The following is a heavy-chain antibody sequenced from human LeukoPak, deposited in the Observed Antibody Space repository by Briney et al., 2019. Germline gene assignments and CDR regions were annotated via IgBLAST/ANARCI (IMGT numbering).Heavy chain of an antibody. V-gene: IGHV4-59*01. J-gene: IGHJ4*02. CDR1: GGSIRSYY. CDR3: ARVGYSYGYDY. Sequence: SETLSLTCTVSGGSIRSYYWSWIRQPPWKGLEWIGYFYYSGSTNYNPSLKSRVTISVDTSKNQFSLRLSSVTAADTAVYYCARVGYSYGYDYWGQGTLVTVSS. CDR2: FYYSGST. D-gene: IGHD5-18*01.